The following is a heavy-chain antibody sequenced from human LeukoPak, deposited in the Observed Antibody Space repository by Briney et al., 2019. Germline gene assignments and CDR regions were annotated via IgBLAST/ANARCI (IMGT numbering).Heavy chain of an antibody. CDR1: GGSFSGYY. D-gene: IGHD4-17*01. J-gene: IGHJ4*02. V-gene: IGHV4-34*01. Sequence: SETLSLTCAVYGGSFSGYYWSWIRQPPGKGLEWIGEINHSGSTNYNPSLKSRVTISVDTSKNQFSLKLTSVTAADTAVYYCARGYGDYDKRDYWGQGTLVTVSS. CDR3: ARGYGDYDKRDY. CDR2: INHSGST.